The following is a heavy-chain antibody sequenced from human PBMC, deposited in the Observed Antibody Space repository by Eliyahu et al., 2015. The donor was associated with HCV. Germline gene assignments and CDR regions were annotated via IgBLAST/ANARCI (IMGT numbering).Heavy chain of an antibody. V-gene: IGHV3-7*01. J-gene: IGHJ3*02. CDR2: IRQDGSEK. CDR3: TRESSSRAFDI. CDR1: GFSISTFW. Sequence: EVQLVESGGGLVQPGGSLRLPCAASGFSISTFWMSWVRQAPGKGLEWVANIRQDGSEKYYVDSVKGRFTFSRDNAENSLDLQMNSLRVEDTAVYYCTRESSSRAFDIWGQGTMVTVSS.